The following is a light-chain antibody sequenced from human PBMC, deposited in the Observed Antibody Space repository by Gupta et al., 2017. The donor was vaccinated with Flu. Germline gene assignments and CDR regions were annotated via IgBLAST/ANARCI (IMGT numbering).Light chain of an antibody. J-gene: IGKJ1*01. CDR2: MAS. CDR3: QEYNRYSWT. CDR1: QSISSW. Sequence: PSTLSASVGDRVTITCRASQSISSWLAWYQQKPGKPPKLLIYMASTLETGVPSRFAGSGSGTEFTLTISSLQPEDFATYYCQEYNRYSWTFGQGTKVEIK. V-gene: IGKV1-5*03.